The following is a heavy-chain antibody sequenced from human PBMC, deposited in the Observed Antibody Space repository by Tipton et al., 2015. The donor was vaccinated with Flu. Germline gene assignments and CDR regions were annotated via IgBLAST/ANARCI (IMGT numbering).Heavy chain of an antibody. D-gene: IGHD2-8*01. CDR1: GGSISSSSYY. CDR3: ARRMVYARSTFDY. J-gene: IGHJ4*02. V-gene: IGHV4-39*01. Sequence: TLSLTCTVSGGSISSSSYYWGWIRQPPGKGLEWIGSIYYSGSTHYNPSLKSRVTISVDTSKNQFSLKLSSVTAADTAVYYCARRMVYARSTFDYWGQGTLVTVSS. CDR2: IYYSGST.